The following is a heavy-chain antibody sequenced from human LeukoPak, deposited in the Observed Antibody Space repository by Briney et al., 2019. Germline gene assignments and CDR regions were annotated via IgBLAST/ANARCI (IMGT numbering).Heavy chain of an antibody. J-gene: IGHJ6*02. CDR2: ISGSGGST. Sequence: QPGGSLRLSCAASGFTFSNYAMSWVRQAPGKGREWVSTISGSGGSTYYADSVKGRFTISRDNCKNTLYLQLNSLRAEDTAVYYCAKSTSPLYYYYGMDVWGQGTTVTVSS. D-gene: IGHD2-2*01. CDR1: GFTFSNYA. V-gene: IGHV3-23*01. CDR3: AKSTSPLYYYYGMDV.